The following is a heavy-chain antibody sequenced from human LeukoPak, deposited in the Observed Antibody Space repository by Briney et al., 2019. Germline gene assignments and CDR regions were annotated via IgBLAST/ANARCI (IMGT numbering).Heavy chain of an antibody. Sequence: GGSLRLSCAASGFTFSSYSMNWVRQAPGKGLEWVSPISSSSSDIYYAESVKGRFTISRDNAKNSLYLQMNSLRAEDTAVYYCTYSNDAPVGHWGQGTLVTVSS. V-gene: IGHV3-21*01. CDR3: TYSNDAPVGH. CDR1: GFTFSSYS. D-gene: IGHD4-11*01. CDR2: ISSSSSDI. J-gene: IGHJ5*02.